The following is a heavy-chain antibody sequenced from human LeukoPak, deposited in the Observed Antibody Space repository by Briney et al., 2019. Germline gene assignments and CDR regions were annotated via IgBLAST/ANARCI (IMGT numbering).Heavy chain of an antibody. CDR1: GITFGDYT. CDR2: MRSRAYGGTT. Sequence: GGSLSLSCTASGITFGDYTMSWVRQAPGKGLEWVGFMRSRAYGGTTEYAASVKGRFTISRDGSNSIAYPQMNNLKTEDTAVYYCSRGGSASSYASGGFDYWGQGTMITVSS. CDR3: SRGGSASSYASGGFDY. J-gene: IGHJ4*02. D-gene: IGHD3-10*01. V-gene: IGHV3-49*04.